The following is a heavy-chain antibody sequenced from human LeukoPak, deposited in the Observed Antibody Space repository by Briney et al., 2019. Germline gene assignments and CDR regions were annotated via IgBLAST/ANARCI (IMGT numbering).Heavy chain of an antibody. J-gene: IGHJ4*02. V-gene: IGHV4-4*07. CDR3: ASTLAAAGMVYFDY. CDR1: GDSISSYC. CDR2: ICTSGST. D-gene: IGHD6-13*01. Sequence: SETLSLTCTVSGDSISSYCWSWIRQPAGEGLEWIGRICTSGSTTYNPSLKSRVTISVDTSKNQFSLKLSSVTAADTAVYYCASTLAAAGMVYFDYWGQGTLVTVSS.